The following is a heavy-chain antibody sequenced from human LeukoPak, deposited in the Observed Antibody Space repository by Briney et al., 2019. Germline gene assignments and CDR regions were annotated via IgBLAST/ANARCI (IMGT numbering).Heavy chain of an antibody. D-gene: IGHD3-10*01. CDR2: IKQDGSEK. CDR1: GFTFSSYW. Sequence: PGGSLRLSCAASGFTFSSYWMSWVRQAPGKGLEWVANIKQDGSEKYYVDSVKGRFTISRDNAKNSLYLQMNSLRAEDTAVYYCASVGAYGSGSVNYYYYGMDVWGQGTTVTVSS. V-gene: IGHV3-7*01. J-gene: IGHJ6*02. CDR3: ASVGAYGSGSVNYYYYGMDV.